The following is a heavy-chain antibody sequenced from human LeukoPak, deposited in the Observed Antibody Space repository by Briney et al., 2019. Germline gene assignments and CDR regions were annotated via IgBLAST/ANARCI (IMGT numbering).Heavy chain of an antibody. CDR2: IDPSIGRT. Sequence: GSVSVSCKRSGFTFSIYAITSVPPPPQQGLWCGGMIDPSIGRTTYEPKFQGRVTMTSDTSTTTVYMELSSLRSDDTALYFCARDEGVAATAWTFDPWGQGTLVIVSS. CDR3: ARDEGVAATAWTFDP. J-gene: IGHJ5*02. D-gene: IGHD2-15*01. CDR1: GFTFSIYA. V-gene: IGHV1-46*01.